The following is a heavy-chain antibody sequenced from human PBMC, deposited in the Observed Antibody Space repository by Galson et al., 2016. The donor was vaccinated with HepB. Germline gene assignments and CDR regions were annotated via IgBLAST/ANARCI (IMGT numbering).Heavy chain of an antibody. J-gene: IGHJ6*02. CDR1: GFTFGSYV. V-gene: IGHV3-30-3*01. Sequence: SLRLSCAASGFTFGSYVMHWFRQAPGKGLEWVAIILYDGSNKYYADSVKGRFTISRDNSKNTLYLQVSSLRAEDTAVYYCARTSDHVYYGMDVWGQGTTVTVSS. CDR2: ILYDGSNK. CDR3: ARTSDHVYYGMDV. D-gene: IGHD1-14*01.